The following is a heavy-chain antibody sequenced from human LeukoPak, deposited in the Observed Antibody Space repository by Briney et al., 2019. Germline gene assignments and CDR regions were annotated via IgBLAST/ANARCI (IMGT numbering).Heavy chain of an antibody. CDR2: INHSGST. CDR1: GGSFSGYY. V-gene: IGHV4-34*01. D-gene: IGHD1-26*01. J-gene: IGHJ4*02. Sequence: NPSETLSLTCAVYGGSFSGYYWSWIRQPPGKGLEWIGEINHSGSTNYNPSLKSRVTISVDTSKNQFSLKLSSVTAADTAVYYCARGVSYKGYFDYWGQGTLVTVSS. CDR3: ARGVSYKGYFDY.